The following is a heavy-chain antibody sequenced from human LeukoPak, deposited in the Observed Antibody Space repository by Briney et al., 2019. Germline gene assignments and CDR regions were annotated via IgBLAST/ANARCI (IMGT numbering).Heavy chain of an antibody. Sequence: SETLSLTCTVSGGSISSGDYYWSWIRQPPGKGLEWIGYIYYSGSTYYNPSLKSRVTISVDTSKNQFSRKLNSVTVADTAVYYCARAKTMYYYDSSGPFDYWGQGTLVTVSS. V-gene: IGHV4-30-4*01. CDR2: IYYSGST. J-gene: IGHJ4*02. D-gene: IGHD3-22*01. CDR1: GGSISSGDYY. CDR3: ARAKTMYYYDSSGPFDY.